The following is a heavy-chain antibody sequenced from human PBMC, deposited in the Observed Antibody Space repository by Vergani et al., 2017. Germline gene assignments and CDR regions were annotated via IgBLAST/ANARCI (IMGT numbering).Heavy chain of an antibody. CDR1: GFTFDDYA. V-gene: IGHV4-31*02. CDR3: ARVDTQVPATSHFYYMDV. Sequence: VQLVESGGGLVQPGRSLRLSCAASGFTFDDYAMHWVRQAPGKGLEWIGYIFYSGTTYDNPSLRSRLTISVDTSQNQFSLKLRSVTAADTAVYYCARVDTQVPATSHFYYMDVWGKGTTVVVSS. CDR2: IFYSGTT. J-gene: IGHJ6*03. D-gene: IGHD6-25*01.